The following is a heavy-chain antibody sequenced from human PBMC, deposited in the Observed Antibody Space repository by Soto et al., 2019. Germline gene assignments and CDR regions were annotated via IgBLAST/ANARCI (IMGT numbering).Heavy chain of an antibody. V-gene: IGHV3-23*01. D-gene: IGHD6-19*01. CDR3: AKARQWLVLGLDCDY. CDR1: GFTFSSYA. J-gene: IGHJ4*02. CDR2: ISGSGGST. Sequence: GGSLRLSCAASGFTFSSYAMSWVRQAPGKGLEWVSAISGSGGSTYYADSVKGRFTISRDNSKNTLYLQMNSLRAEDTAVYYCAKARQWLVLGLDCDYWGQGTLVTVSS.